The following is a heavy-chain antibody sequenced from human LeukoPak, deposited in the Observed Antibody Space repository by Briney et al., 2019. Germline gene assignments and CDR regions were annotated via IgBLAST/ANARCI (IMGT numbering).Heavy chain of an antibody. V-gene: IGHV4-39*07. CDR3: ARGDSSGWFGLANYYYYMDV. CDR1: GGSISSSSYY. D-gene: IGHD6-19*01. Sequence: SETLSLTCTVSGGSISSSSYYWGWIRQPPGKGLEWIGSIYYSGSTYYNPSLKSRVTISVDTSKNQFSLKLSSVTAADTAVYYCARGDSSGWFGLANYYYYMDVWGKGTTVTISS. J-gene: IGHJ6*03. CDR2: IYYSGST.